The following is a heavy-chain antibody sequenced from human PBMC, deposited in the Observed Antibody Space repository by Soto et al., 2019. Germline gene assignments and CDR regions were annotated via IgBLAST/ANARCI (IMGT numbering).Heavy chain of an antibody. V-gene: IGHV4-30-4*01. CDR2: IYYSGST. CDR1: GGSISSGDYY. Sequence: PSETLSLTCTVSGGSISSGDYYWSWIRQPPGKGLEWIGYIYYSGSTYYNPSLKSRVTISVDTSKNQFSLKLSSVTAADTAVYYCARSSWELLSAWFDPWGQGTLVTVSS. D-gene: IGHD1-26*01. J-gene: IGHJ5*02. CDR3: ARSSWELLSAWFDP.